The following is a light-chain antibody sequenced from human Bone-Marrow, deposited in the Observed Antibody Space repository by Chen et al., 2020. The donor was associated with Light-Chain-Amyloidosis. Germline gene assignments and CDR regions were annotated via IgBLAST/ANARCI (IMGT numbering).Light chain of an antibody. V-gene: IGLV3-21*02. J-gene: IGLJ3*02. CDR1: NIGSTS. CDR2: DDS. CDR3: QVWDRSSDRPV. Sequence: SYVLTQPSSVSVAPGQTATIACGGNNIGSTSVHWYQQTPGQAPLLVVYDDSDRPSGSPERLSGSNSGNTAILTISRVEAGDEADYYCQVWDRSSDRPVFGGGTKLTVL.